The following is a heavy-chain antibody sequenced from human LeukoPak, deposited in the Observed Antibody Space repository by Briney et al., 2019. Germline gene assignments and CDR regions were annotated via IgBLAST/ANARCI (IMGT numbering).Heavy chain of an antibody. Sequence: ASVKVSCKASGGTFSSYAISWVRQAPGQGLEWMGGIIPIFGTANYAQKFQGRVTITTDESTSTAYMELSSLRSEDTAVYYCARANDPLNCGGDCYFDYWGQGTLVTVSS. CDR3: ARANDPLNCGGDCYFDY. D-gene: IGHD2-21*02. CDR1: GGTFSSYA. V-gene: IGHV1-69*05. J-gene: IGHJ4*02. CDR2: IIPIFGTA.